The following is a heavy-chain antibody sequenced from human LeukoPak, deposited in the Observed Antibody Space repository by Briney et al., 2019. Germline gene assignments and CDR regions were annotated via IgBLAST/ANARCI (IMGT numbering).Heavy chain of an antibody. CDR3: AKDPARGRWLQLRYFDY. CDR1: GFTSSSYA. J-gene: IGHJ4*02. CDR2: ISGSGGST. V-gene: IGHV3-23*01. Sequence: GGSLRLSCAASGFTSSSYAMSWVRQAPGKGLEWVSAISGSGGSTYYADSVKGRFTISRDNSKNTLYLQMNSLRAEDTAVYYCAKDPARGRWLQLRYFDYWGQGTLVTVSS. D-gene: IGHD5-24*01.